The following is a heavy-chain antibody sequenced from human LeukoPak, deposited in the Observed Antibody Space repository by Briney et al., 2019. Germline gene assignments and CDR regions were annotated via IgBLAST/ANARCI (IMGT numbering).Heavy chain of an antibody. CDR2: MNPNSGNT. Sequence: ASVKVSCKASGYTFTSFDINWVRQATGQGLEWMGWMNPNSGNTGYAQKFQGRVTMTRNTSISTAYMELSSLRSEDTAVYYCARARRGSSGRGWFDPWGQGTLVTVSS. J-gene: IGHJ5*02. D-gene: IGHD6-19*01. V-gene: IGHV1-8*01. CDR1: GYTFTSFD. CDR3: ARARRGSSGRGWFDP.